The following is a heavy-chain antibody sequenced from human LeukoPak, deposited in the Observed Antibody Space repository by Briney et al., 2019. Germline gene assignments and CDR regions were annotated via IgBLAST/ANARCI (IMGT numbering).Heavy chain of an antibody. V-gene: IGHV4-30-4*08. CDR1: GGSISSGDYY. CDR3: ARPIVVVPAWEKRYYMDV. D-gene: IGHD2-2*01. Sequence: SQTLSLTCTVSGGSISSGDYYWSWIRQPPGKGLEWIGYIYYSGSTYYNPSLKSRVTISVDTSKNQFSLKLSSVTAADTAVYYCARPIVVVPAWEKRYYMDVRGKGTTVTVSS. J-gene: IGHJ6*03. CDR2: IYYSGST.